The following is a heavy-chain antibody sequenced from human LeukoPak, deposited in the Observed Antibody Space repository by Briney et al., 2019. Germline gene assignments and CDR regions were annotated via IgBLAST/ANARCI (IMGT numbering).Heavy chain of an antibody. Sequence: GGSLRLSCAASGFTVSSNYMNWVRQAPGKGLEWVSVIYSGGSTNYVNSVKGRFTISRDNSKNTLYLQMNSLRAEDTAVYYCAKIASDSSGWYHFDSWGQGTLVTVSS. CDR1: GFTVSSNY. J-gene: IGHJ4*02. V-gene: IGHV3-53*01. D-gene: IGHD6-19*01. CDR2: IYSGGST. CDR3: AKIASDSSGWYHFDS.